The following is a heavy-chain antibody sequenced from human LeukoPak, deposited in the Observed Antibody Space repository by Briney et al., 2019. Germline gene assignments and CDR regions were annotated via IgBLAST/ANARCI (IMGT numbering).Heavy chain of an antibody. CDR1: GFTFSSYS. D-gene: IGHD1/OR15-1a*01. V-gene: IGHV3-21*01. CDR2: ISSSSSYI. CDR3: ARPGGNIFDY. J-gene: IGHJ4*02. Sequence: GGSLRLSCAASGFTFSSYSMNWVRQAPGKGLEWVSSISSSSSYIYYADSVKGRFTISRDNAKNSLHLQMNSLRAEDTAVYYCARPGGNIFDYWGQGTLVTVSS.